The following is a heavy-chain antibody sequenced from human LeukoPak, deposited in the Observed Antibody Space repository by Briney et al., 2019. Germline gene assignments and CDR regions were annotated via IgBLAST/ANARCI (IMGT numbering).Heavy chain of an antibody. J-gene: IGHJ4*02. V-gene: IGHV3-21*01. D-gene: IGHD3-22*01. CDR1: GYTVSSYS. CDR2: ISVGSNYI. CDR3: ARLRRNSDGSGYYYYYDY. Sequence: GGSLRLSCAASGYTVSSYSITWVRQAPGKGLEWVSSISVGSNYIYYADSVRGRFSISRDDARNSLYLQMDSLRGDDTAVYYCARLRRNSDGSGYYYYYDYWGQGTLVTVSS.